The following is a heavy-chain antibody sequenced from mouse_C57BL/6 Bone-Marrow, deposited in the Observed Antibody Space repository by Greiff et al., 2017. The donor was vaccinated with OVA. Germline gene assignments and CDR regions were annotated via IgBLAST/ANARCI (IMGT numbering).Heavy chain of an antibody. CDR3: ASGGSGLFAY. J-gene: IGHJ3*01. CDR2: IWGVGST. CDR1: GFSLTSYG. Sequence: VKVVESGPGLVAPSQSLSITCTVSGFSLTSYGVDWVRQSPGKGLEWLGVIWGVGSTNYNSALKSRLSISKDNSKSQVFLKMNSLQTDDTAMYYCASGGSGLFAYWGQGTLVTVSA. D-gene: IGHD3-2*02. V-gene: IGHV2-6*01.